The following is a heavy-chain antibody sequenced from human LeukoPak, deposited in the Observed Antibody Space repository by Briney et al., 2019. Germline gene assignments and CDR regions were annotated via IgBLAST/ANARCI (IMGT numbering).Heavy chain of an antibody. D-gene: IGHD1-26*01. Sequence: RGSLRLSCAASGFTFSRYSMNWVRQAPGKGLEWVSSMSSSSGLIYYGDSVKGRFTVSRDNAKRSLYLQMNSLRADGTAVYYCAREFDGSASGAGYWGQGTPVTVSS. J-gene: IGHJ4*02. CDR2: MSSSSGLI. CDR1: GFTFSRYS. V-gene: IGHV3-21*01. CDR3: AREFDGSASGAGY.